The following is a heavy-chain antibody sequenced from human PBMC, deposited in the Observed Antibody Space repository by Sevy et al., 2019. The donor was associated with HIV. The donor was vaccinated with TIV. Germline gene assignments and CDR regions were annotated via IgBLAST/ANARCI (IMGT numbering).Heavy chain of an antibody. J-gene: IGHJ4*02. CDR2: ISGSGGST. V-gene: IGHV3-23*01. D-gene: IGHD4-17*01. Sequence: GESLKISCAASGFTFSSYAMSWVRQAPGKGLEWVSAISGSGGSTYYADSVKGRFTISRDNSKNTLYLQMNSLRAEDTAVYYCAKVGIRPDYDFDYWGQGTLVTVSS. CDR1: GFTFSSYA. CDR3: AKVGIRPDYDFDY.